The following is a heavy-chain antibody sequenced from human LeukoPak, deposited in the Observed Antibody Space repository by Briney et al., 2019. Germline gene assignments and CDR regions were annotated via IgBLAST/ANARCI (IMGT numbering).Heavy chain of an antibody. V-gene: IGHV4-30-2*01. J-gene: IGHJ3*02. CDR2: IFHSGSS. D-gene: IGHD2-2*01. CDR3: ARQSCSSTSCPHRNVFDI. CDR1: GDSISSGDYS. Sequence: SQTLSLTCAVSGDSISSGDYSWSWIRQPSGKGLEWIGYIFHSGSSYYNPSLKSRVTISVDTSKNQFSLQLSSVTAADTAVYYCARQSCSSTSCPHRNVFDIWGQGTIVTVSP.